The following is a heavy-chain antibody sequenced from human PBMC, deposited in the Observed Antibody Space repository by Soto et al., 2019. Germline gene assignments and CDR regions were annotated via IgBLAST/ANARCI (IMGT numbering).Heavy chain of an antibody. CDR1: GGSISSGDYY. D-gene: IGHD1-20*01. V-gene: IGHV4-30-4*01. J-gene: IGHJ5*02. CDR2: IYYSGST. CDR3: ARGTYNWNPFWFDP. Sequence: PSETLSLTCTVSGGSISSGDYYWSWIRQPPGKGLEWIGYIYYSGSTYYNPSLKSRVTISVDTSKNQFSLKLSSVTAADTAVYYCARGTYNWNPFWFDPWGQGTLVTVSS.